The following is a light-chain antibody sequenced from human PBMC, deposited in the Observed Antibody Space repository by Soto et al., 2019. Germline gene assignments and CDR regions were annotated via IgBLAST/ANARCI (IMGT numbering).Light chain of an antibody. Sequence: EIVLTQSPGTLSLSPGERATLSCRASQNVSRSYLAWYQQKPGQAPRLLIFGASRRATGIPDRFSGSGSGTDFTLSISRLEPEDFAVYYCQQYGNFPLTFGQGTRLDIK. CDR2: GAS. CDR3: QQYGNFPLT. V-gene: IGKV3-20*01. J-gene: IGKJ5*01. CDR1: QNVSRSY.